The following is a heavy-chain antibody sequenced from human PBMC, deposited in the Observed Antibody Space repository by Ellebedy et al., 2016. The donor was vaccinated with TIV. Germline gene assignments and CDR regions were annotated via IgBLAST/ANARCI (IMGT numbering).Heavy chain of an antibody. Sequence: GESLKISXAASGFTFSSYAMHWVRQAPGKGLEWVAVISYDGSNKYYADSVKGRFTISRDNSKNTLYLQMNSLRAEDTAVYYCATVDDYYYGMDVWGQGTTVTVSS. CDR3: ATVDDYYYGMDV. CDR1: GFTFSSYA. V-gene: IGHV3-30*04. J-gene: IGHJ6*02. CDR2: ISYDGSNK. D-gene: IGHD5-24*01.